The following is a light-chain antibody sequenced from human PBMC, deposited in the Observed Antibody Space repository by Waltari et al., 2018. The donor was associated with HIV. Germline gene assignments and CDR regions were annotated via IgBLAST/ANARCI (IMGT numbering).Light chain of an antibody. J-gene: IGKJ2*01. CDR3: MQALQTPYT. CDR1: QSLLHSNGINY. V-gene: IGKV2-28*01. Sequence: EILMTQSPPSLPVTPGKPASISCRSSQSLLHSNGINYLDWYLQKPGQSPQLRIYLGSNRASGVPDRFSGGGSGTDFTLKISRVEAEDLGGVYYCMQALQTPYTFGQGTKLELK. CDR2: LGS.